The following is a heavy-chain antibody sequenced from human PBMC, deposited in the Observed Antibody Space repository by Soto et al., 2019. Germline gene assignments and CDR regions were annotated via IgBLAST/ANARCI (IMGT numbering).Heavy chain of an antibody. CDR2: ISNDGSNT. CDR1: GFSFTSYA. D-gene: IGHD3-10*01. Sequence: QVQLVESGGGVAQPGRSLRLSCAASGFSFTSYAMHWVRQAPGKGLEWVALISNDGSNTHFADSVKGRFTISRDTSKNTMFRQLNSLTADYAAVYYCAGATRFGSGRYTIGFWGQGTLVTVSS. CDR3: AGATRFGSGRYTIGF. V-gene: IGHV3-30-3*01. J-gene: IGHJ4*02.